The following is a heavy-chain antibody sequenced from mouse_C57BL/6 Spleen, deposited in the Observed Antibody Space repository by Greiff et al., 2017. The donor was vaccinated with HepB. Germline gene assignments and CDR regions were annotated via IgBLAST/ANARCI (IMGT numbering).Heavy chain of an antibody. CDR3: AREGDITTVVAGDY. D-gene: IGHD1-1*01. V-gene: IGHV5-6*01. CDR2: ISSGGSYT. J-gene: IGHJ2*01. Sequence: EVNLVESGGDLVKPGGSLKLSCAASGFTFSSYGMSWVRQTPDKRLEWVATISSGGSYTYYPDSVKGRFTISRDNAKNTLYLQMSSLKSEDTAMYYCAREGDITTVVAGDYWGQGTTLTVSS. CDR1: GFTFSSYG.